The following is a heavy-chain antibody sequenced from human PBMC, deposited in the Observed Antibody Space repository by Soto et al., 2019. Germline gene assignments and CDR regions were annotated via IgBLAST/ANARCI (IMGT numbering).Heavy chain of an antibody. CDR2: IYHGLSI. D-gene: IGHD3-16*01. CDR1: SGSFSGHY. V-gene: IGHV4-34*01. Sequence: QVQLQQWGAGLLKPSETLSLTCAVYSGSFSGHYLSWIRQPPGKDLEWIGEIYHGLSIVYNPSLKSRVTISGDSSKKQFSLKLSSVTAADTAVYYCASHGGYFFDYWGQGTLVTVYS. J-gene: IGHJ4*02. CDR3: ASHGGYFFDY.